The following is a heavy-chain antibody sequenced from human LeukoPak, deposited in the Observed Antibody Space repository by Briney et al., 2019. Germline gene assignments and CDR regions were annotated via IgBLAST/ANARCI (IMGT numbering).Heavy chain of an antibody. CDR1: GGSISSSSYY. J-gene: IGHJ5*02. CDR2: IYYSGST. CDR3: ARHRSVYPYLPAAILNWFDP. V-gene: IGHV4-39*01. D-gene: IGHD2-2*02. Sequence: SETLSLTCTVSGGSISSSSYYWGWIRQPPGKGLEWIGSIYYSGSTYYNPSLKSRVTISVDTSKNQFSLKLSSVTAADTAVYYCARHRSVYPYLPAAILNWFDPWGQGTLVTVSS.